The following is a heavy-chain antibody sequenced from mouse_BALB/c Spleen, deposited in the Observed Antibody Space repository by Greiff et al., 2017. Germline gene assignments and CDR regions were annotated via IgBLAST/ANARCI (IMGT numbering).Heavy chain of an antibody. Sequence: VQLQQSGAELVRPGTSVKVSCKASGYAFTNYLIEWVKQRPGQGLEWIGVINPGSGGTNYNEKFKGKATLTADKSSSTAYMQLSSLTSDDSVVYFCARGTTVRVYAMDYWGQGTSVTVSS. J-gene: IGHJ4*01. V-gene: IGHV1-54*01. CDR2: INPGSGGT. CDR3: ARGTTVRVYAMDY. D-gene: IGHD1-1*01. CDR1: GYAFTNYL.